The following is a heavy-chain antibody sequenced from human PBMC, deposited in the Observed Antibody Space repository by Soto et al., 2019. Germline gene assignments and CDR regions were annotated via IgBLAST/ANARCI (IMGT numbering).Heavy chain of an antibody. V-gene: IGHV3-49*03. J-gene: IGHJ6*02. Sequence: GGSLRLSCTASGFTFGDYAMSWFRQAPGKGLEWVGFVRSKAYGGTTEYAASVKGRFTISRDDSKSIAYLQMNSLKTEYTAVYYCTRGMNYVYYYGMDVWGQGTTVTVSS. CDR2: VRSKAYGGTT. CDR3: TRGMNYVYYYGMDV. D-gene: IGHD1-7*01. CDR1: GFTFGDYA.